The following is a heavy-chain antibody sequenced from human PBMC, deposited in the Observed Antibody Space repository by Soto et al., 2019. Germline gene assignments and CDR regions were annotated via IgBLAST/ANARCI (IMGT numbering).Heavy chain of an antibody. CDR1: GFTFSSYA. J-gene: IGHJ5*02. CDR3: AKDLEGATITYIWFDP. CDR2: ISGSGGST. Sequence: PGGSLRLSCAASGFTFSSYAMSWVRQAPGKGLEWVSAISGSGGSTYYADSVKGRFTISRDNSKNTLYLQMNSLRAEDTAVYYCAKDLEGATITYIWFDPWGQGTLVTVSS. D-gene: IGHD5-12*01. V-gene: IGHV3-23*01.